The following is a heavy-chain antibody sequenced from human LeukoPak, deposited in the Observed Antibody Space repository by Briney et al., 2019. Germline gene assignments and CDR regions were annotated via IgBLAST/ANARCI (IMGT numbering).Heavy chain of an antibody. V-gene: IGHV4-59*11. CDR1: GGSISSHY. CDR2: IYYSGST. CDR3: ARWAPRTSNFDY. Sequence: PSETLSLTCTVSGGSISSHYWSWIRQPPGKGLEWIGYIYYSGSTNYNPSLKSRVTISVDTSKNQFSLKLSSVTAADTAVYYCARWAPRTSNFDYRGQGTLVTVSS. J-gene: IGHJ4*02. D-gene: IGHD3-3*02.